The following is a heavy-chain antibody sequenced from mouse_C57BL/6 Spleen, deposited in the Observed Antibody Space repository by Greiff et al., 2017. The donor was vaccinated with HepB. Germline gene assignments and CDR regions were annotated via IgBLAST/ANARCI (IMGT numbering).Heavy chain of an antibody. Sequence: EVQLQESGGGLVQPGGSLKLSCAASGFTFSDYYMYWVSQTPEKWLEWVAYISNGGGSTYYPDTVKGRFTISRDNAKNTLYLQMSRLKSEDTAMYYCARRGDGRGYFDYWGQGTTLTVSS. J-gene: IGHJ2*01. CDR2: ISNGGGST. CDR1: GFTFSDYY. D-gene: IGHD1-1*02. CDR3: ARRGDGRGYFDY. V-gene: IGHV5-12*01.